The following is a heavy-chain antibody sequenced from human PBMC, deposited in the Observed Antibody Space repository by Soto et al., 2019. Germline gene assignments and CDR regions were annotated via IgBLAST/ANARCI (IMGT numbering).Heavy chain of an antibody. CDR3: ARGSTDSYPGSRIFDF. J-gene: IGHJ4*02. D-gene: IGHD3-10*01. CDR1: GLTFGSRA. Sequence: LRLSCVASGLTFGSRAMTWVRQAPGEGLQWVSTITDTGGDAKYADSVRGRFVISRDNSKKTLYLQMTSLTAEDSAMYYCARGSTDSYPGSRIFDFWGRGTLVTVSS. CDR2: ITDTGGDA. V-gene: IGHV3-23*01.